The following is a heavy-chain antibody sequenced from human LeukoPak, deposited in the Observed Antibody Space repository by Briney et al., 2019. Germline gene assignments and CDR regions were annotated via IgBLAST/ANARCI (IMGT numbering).Heavy chain of an antibody. J-gene: IGHJ3*02. CDR1: GFTFSSYA. CDR2: ISYDGSNK. V-gene: IGHV3-30-3*01. D-gene: IGHD3-22*01. Sequence: GGSLRLSCAASGFTFSSYAMHWVRQAPGKGLEWVAVISYDGSNKYYADSVKGRFTISRDNSKNTLYLQMNSLRAEDTAVYYCARDPFYDSSGFDAFDIWGQGTMVTVSS. CDR3: ARDPFYDSSGFDAFDI.